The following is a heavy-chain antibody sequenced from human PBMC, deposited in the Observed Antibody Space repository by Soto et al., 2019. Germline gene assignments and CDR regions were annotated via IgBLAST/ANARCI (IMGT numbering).Heavy chain of an antibody. V-gene: IGHV1-18*01. CDR1: GFAFSEYG. Sequence: QVQLVQSGAEVKKPGASVKVSCKASGFAFSEYGFTWVRQAPGQGLEWMAWVSVYNGDINYAQRFQGRVTMTTDTSTDTVYMEMRSLRSDDTAVYYCARYPYVKYAFDLWGQGTMVRVSS. J-gene: IGHJ3*01. CDR2: VSVYNGDI. CDR3: ARYPYVKYAFDL. D-gene: IGHD3-10*02.